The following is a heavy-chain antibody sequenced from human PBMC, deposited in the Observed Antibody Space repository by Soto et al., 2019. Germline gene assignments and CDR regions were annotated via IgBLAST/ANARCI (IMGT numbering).Heavy chain of an antibody. J-gene: IGHJ5*02. CDR1: GFSFSGHA. D-gene: IGHD1-7*01. CDR2: VAHDGTSK. CDR3: ARDNRIPGTVAALDP. Sequence: GGSLRLSCAASGFSFSGHAMHWVRRAPGKGLEWVALVAHDGTSKYYAGSVKGRFTISSDKSSNTLFLQMDSLDTEDTAVYYCARDNRIPGTVAALDPWGPVTLAPVSS. V-gene: IGHV3-30-3*01.